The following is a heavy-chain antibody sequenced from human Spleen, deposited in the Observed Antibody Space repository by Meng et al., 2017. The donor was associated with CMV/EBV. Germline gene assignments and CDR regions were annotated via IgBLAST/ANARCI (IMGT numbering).Heavy chain of an antibody. CDR2: ISSSSSYI. Sequence: GGSLRLSCAASGFTFSSYSMNWVRQAPGKGLEWVSSISSSSSYIYYADSVKGRFTISRDNAKNSLYLQMNSLRAEDTAVYYCASGYSSSWSPSGYFDYWGQGTLVTVSS. J-gene: IGHJ4*02. D-gene: IGHD6-13*01. V-gene: IGHV3-21*04. CDR1: GFTFSSYS. CDR3: ASGYSSSWSPSGYFDY.